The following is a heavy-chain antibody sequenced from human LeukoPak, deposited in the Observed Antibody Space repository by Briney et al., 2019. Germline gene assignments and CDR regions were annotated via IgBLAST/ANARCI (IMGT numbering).Heavy chain of an antibody. V-gene: IGHV3-23*01. CDR3: AKYRHWNGGYDY. CDR1: GFTFNSYA. Sequence: GGSLRLSCAASGFTFNSYAMSWARQAPGKGLEWVSAISGSGGSTYYADSVKGRFTISRDNSKNTLYLQMNSLRAEDTAVYYCAKYRHWNGGYDYWGQGTLVTASS. CDR2: ISGSGGST. J-gene: IGHJ4*02. D-gene: IGHD1-1*01.